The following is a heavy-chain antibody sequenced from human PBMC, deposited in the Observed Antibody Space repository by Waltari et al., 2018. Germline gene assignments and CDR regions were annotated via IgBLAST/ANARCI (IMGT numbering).Heavy chain of an antibody. D-gene: IGHD3-22*01. CDR1: GGSFSGYY. CDR3: ARFLDSSGLFDY. V-gene: IGHV4-34*01. J-gene: IGHJ4*02. Sequence: QVQLQQWGAGLLKPSETLSLTCAVYGGSFSGYYWSWTRQPPGKGLEWIGEINHSGSTNYNPSLKSRVTISVDTSKNQFSLKLSSVTAADTAVYYCARFLDSSGLFDYWGQGTLVTVSS. CDR2: INHSGST.